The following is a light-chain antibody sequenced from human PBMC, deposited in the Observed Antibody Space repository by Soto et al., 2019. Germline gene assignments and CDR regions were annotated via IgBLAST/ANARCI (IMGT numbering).Light chain of an antibody. CDR3: QQSYGTPWT. V-gene: IGKV1-39*01. J-gene: IGKJ1*01. CDR2: GAS. CDR1: QTITTY. Sequence: DIQMTQSPSSLYASVGDRVTVTCRASQTITTYLNWYQQKPGKAPKLLIYGASSLQSGVPSRFSGSGSGTDFTLTITSLRPEDFATYICQQSYGTPWTFGQGTRV.